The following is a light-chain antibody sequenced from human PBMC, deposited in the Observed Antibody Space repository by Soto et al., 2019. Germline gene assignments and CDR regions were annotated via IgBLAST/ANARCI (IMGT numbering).Light chain of an antibody. CDR2: LGS. V-gene: IGKV2-28*01. Sequence: DIVMTQSPLSLPVTSGEPASISCRSSQSLLHSNGYNCLDWYLQKPGQSPQLLIYLGSNRASGVPDRFSGSGSGTDFTLQISRVEAEDVGVYYCMQTLQTPLTFGQGTKVEI. J-gene: IGKJ1*01. CDR3: MQTLQTPLT. CDR1: QSLLHSNGYNC.